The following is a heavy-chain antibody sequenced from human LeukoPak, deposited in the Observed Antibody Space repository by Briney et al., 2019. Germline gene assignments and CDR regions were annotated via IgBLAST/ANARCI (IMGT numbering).Heavy chain of an antibody. CDR2: IIPIFGTA. D-gene: IGHD3-10*01. Sequence: GASVKVSCKASGGTFSSYAISWVRQAPGQGLEWMGGIIPIFGTANYAQKFQGRVTITADESTSTAYMELSSLRSEDTAVYYCARDRRGSGTDFDYWGQGTLVTVSS. CDR3: ARDRRGSGTDFDY. CDR1: GGTFSSYA. V-gene: IGHV1-69*13. J-gene: IGHJ4*02.